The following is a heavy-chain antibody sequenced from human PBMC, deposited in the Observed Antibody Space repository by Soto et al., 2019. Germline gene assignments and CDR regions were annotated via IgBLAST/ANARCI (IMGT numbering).Heavy chain of an antibody. CDR1: GYTFTNYG. D-gene: IGHD3-10*01. J-gene: IGHJ5*02. V-gene: IGHV1-18*01. CDR3: ARVNFGEPFDP. Sequence: GASVKVSCKASGYTFTNYGINWLRQARGQGIEWMGWFNPKNGNTNYAQTFEGRLTLTTDTSTSTAFMELSNLRSDDTAFYYCARVNFGEPFDPWGQGTLVTVSS. CDR2: FNPKNGNT.